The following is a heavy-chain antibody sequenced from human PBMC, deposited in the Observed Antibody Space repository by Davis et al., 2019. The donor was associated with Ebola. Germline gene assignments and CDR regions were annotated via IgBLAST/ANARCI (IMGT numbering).Heavy chain of an antibody. CDR1: GFTFSDYY. V-gene: IGHV3-11*04. J-gene: IGHJ6*02. CDR2: ISSSGSTI. D-gene: IGHD2-2*01. CDR3: AKDLEYVVPAAILYYYYGMDV. Sequence: GESLKISCAASGFTFSDYYMSWIRQAPGKGLEWVSYISSSGSTIYYADSVKGRFTISRDNAKNSLYLQMNSLRAEDTAVYYCAKDLEYVVPAAILYYYYGMDVWGQGTTVTVSS.